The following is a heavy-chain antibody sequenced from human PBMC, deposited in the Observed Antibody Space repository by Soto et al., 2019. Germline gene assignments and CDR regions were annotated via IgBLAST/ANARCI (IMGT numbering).Heavy chain of an antibody. CDR3: AKDIAIFGVVIMGSFDI. D-gene: IGHD3-3*01. Sequence: EVQLVESGGGLVQPGRSLRLSCAASGFTFDDYAMHWVRQAPGKGLEWVSGISWNSGSIGYADSVKGRFTISRDNAKNSLYLQMNCLRAEDTGLYYCAKDIAIFGVVIMGSFDIWGQGTMVAVSS. V-gene: IGHV3-9*01. CDR2: ISWNSGSI. CDR1: GFTFDDYA. J-gene: IGHJ3*02.